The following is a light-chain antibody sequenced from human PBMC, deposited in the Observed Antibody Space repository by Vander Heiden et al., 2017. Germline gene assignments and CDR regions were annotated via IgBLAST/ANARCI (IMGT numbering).Light chain of an antibody. CDR1: SSDVGGYNY. CDR2: EVS. V-gene: IGLV2-8*01. CDR3: SAYAGSNNYV. Sequence: QSALTQPPSASGSPGQSVTISGTGISSDVGGYNYVSWYQQHPGKATKLMIDEVSKRPSGVPARFSGSKSGNTASLTVSGLQAEDEADYYCSAYAGSNNYVFGTGTKVTVL. J-gene: IGLJ1*01.